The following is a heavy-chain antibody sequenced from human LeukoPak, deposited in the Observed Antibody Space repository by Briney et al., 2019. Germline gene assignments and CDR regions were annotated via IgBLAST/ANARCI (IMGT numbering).Heavy chain of an antibody. V-gene: IGHV3-23*01. CDR3: AKPYYDFWSGYNDAFDI. D-gene: IGHD3-3*01. Sequence: GGSLRLSCAASGFTFSSYAMSWVRQAPGKGLEWVSAISGSGGSTYYADSVKGRFTISRDNSKNTLYLQMNSLRAEDTAVYYCAKPYYDFWSGYNDAFDIWGQGTMVTVSS. CDR2: ISGSGGST. J-gene: IGHJ3*02. CDR1: GFTFSSYA.